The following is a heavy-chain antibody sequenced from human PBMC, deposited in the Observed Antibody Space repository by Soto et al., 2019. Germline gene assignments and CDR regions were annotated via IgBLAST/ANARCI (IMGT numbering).Heavy chain of an antibody. J-gene: IGHJ6*02. CDR2: IIPIFGTT. CDR1: GGTFSSYS. D-gene: IGHD3-10*01. Sequence: ASVKVSCKASGGTFSSYSVSWVRQAPGQGLEWMGGIIPIFGTTKYALRFQGRVRINADASTGTAYMDLSSLRSDDTAVYYCARAGRGSYHSFYGMDVWGQGTTVTVSS. CDR3: ARAGRGSYHSFYGMDV. V-gene: IGHV1-69*13.